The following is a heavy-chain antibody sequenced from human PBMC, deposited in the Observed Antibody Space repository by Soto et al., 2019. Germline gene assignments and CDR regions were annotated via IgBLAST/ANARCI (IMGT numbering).Heavy chain of an antibody. Sequence: PSETLSLTCTVSGGSISSYYWSWIRQPPGKGLEWIGYIYYSGSTNYNPSLKSRVTISVDTPKNQFSLKLSSVTAADTAVYYCARELSGGGWFDPWGQGTLVTVSS. CDR2: IYYSGST. D-gene: IGHD3-16*01. CDR3: ARELSGGGWFDP. CDR1: GGSISSYY. V-gene: IGHV4-59*01. J-gene: IGHJ5*02.